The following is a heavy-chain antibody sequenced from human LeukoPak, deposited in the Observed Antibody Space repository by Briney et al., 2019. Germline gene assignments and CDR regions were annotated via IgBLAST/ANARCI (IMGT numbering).Heavy chain of an antibody. CDR2: ISWNSGNV. Sequence: PGGSLRLSCAASGFTFDDYAMHWVRQAPGKGLEWVSGISWNSGNVVYADSVKGRFTISRDNAKNSLYLQMNSLRAEDTALYYCAKEASSTSGFDPWGQGTLVTVSS. V-gene: IGHV3-9*01. CDR3: AKEASSTSGFDP. D-gene: IGHD2-2*01. J-gene: IGHJ5*02. CDR1: GFTFDDYA.